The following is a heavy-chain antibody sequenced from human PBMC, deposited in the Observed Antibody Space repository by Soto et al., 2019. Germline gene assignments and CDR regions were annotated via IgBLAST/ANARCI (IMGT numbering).Heavy chain of an antibody. J-gene: IGHJ4*02. Sequence: GGSLRLSCSASGFTFNSYWMSWVRQAPGKGLEWVANIKQDGSEIYYGGAVKGRFTISRDNTINSVYLHMNTLRADDTAVYYCARDIFYGGDSDYWGQGTLVTVSS. CDR3: ARDIFYGGDSDY. CDR1: GFTFNSYW. CDR2: IKQDGSEI. D-gene: IGHD2-21*02. V-gene: IGHV3-7*03.